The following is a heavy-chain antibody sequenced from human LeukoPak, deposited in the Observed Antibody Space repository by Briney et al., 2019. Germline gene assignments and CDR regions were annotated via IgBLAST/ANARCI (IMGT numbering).Heavy chain of an antibody. Sequence: PSETLSLTCAVYGGSFSGYYWSWIRQPPGKGLEWIGEINHSGSTNYNPSLKSRVTISVDTSKNQFSLKLSSVTAADTAVYYCARVLKHYDILTGYTTGRIHDAFDIWGQGTMVTVSS. V-gene: IGHV4-34*01. CDR2: INHSGST. D-gene: IGHD3-9*01. CDR1: GGSFSGYY. J-gene: IGHJ3*02. CDR3: ARVLKHYDILTGYTTGRIHDAFDI.